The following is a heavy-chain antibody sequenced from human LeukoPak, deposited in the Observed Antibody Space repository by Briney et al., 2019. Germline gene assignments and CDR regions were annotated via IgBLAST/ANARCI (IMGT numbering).Heavy chain of an antibody. Sequence: GESLKISCEGSGYSFTNYWIGWVRQMPGKGLEWMGNIYPADSDTRYSPSFQGQVTISADRSISQAYLQWSSLKASDSAMYFCARGYFYDSSGLDAYDVWGQGTMVAVSS. J-gene: IGHJ3*01. D-gene: IGHD3-22*01. CDR1: GYSFTNYW. CDR2: IYPADSDT. CDR3: ARGYFYDSSGLDAYDV. V-gene: IGHV5-51*01.